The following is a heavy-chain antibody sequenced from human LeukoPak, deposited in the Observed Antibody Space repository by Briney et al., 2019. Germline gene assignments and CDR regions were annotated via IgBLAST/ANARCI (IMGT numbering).Heavy chain of an antibody. V-gene: IGHV4-34*01. Sequence: SETLSLTCAVYGGSFSGYYWSWIRQPPGKGLERTGEINHSGSTNYNPSLKSRVTISVDTSKNQFSLKLSSVTAADTAVYYCARGHPAVAANDYWGQGTLVTVSS. CDR3: ARGHPAVAANDY. CDR1: GGSFSGYY. CDR2: INHSGST. D-gene: IGHD6-19*01. J-gene: IGHJ4*02.